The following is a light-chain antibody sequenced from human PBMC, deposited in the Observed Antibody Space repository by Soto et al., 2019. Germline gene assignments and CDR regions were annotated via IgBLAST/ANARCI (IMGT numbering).Light chain of an antibody. CDR2: GDN. CDR3: AAWDGSLNNVL. V-gene: IGLV1-44*01. CDR1: GSSIGTNT. J-gene: IGLJ2*01. Sequence: QSALTQPPSASGTPGQRVTISCSGSGSSIGTNTVNWYRQLPGTAPKLLIYGDNHRPSGVPDRFSGSKSGTSASLAISGLQSEDEAEYYCAAWDGSLNNVLFGGGTKVTVL.